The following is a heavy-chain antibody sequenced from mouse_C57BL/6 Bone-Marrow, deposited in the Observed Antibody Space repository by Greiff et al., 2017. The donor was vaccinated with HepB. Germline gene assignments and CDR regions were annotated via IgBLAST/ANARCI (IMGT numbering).Heavy chain of an antibody. CDR2: IDPGNGDT. CDR1: GFNIKDDY. CDR3: TTIIRAY. J-gene: IGHJ2*01. V-gene: IGHV14-4*01. D-gene: IGHD3-1*01. Sequence: VHVKQSGAELVRPGASVKLSCTASGFNIKDDYMHWVRQRPEQGLEWIGWIDPGNGDTEYASKFQGKATITADTSSNTAYLQLSSLTSEDTAVYYCTTIIRAYWGQGTTLTVSS.